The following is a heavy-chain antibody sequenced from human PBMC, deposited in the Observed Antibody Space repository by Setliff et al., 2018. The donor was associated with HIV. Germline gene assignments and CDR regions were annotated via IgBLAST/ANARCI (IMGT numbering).Heavy chain of an antibody. V-gene: IGHV4-4*07. CDR1: GASVSTYY. D-gene: IGHD1-26*01. CDR2: IYGSGTI. CDR3: ARGWELPFYYYYYYMDV. Sequence: SETLSLTCTVSGASVSTYYWSWIRQPAGKGLEWIGRIYGSGTINYNPYLKSRVTISVDTSKNQFSLNLSSVTAADTAVYFCARGWELPFYYYYYYMDVWGKGTTVTVSS. J-gene: IGHJ6*03.